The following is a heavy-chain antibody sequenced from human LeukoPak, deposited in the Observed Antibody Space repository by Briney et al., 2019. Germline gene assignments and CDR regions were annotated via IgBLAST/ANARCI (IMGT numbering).Heavy chain of an antibody. J-gene: IGHJ6*03. CDR2: IIPIFGTA. D-gene: IGHD3-3*01. CDR3: ARGRYDFWSGYQTLGYYYYYYMDV. V-gene: IGHV1-69*13. CDR1: GGTFSSYA. Sequence: SVKVSCKASGGTFSSYAISWVRQAPGQGLEWMGGIIPIFGTANYAQKFQGRVTITADESTSTAYMELGSLRSEDTAVYYCARGRYDFWSGYQTLGYYYYYYMDVWGKGTTVTVSS.